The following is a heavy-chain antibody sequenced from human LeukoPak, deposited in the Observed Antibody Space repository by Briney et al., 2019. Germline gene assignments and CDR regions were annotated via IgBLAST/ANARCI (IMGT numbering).Heavy chain of an antibody. V-gene: IGHV1-8*01. Sequence: ASVKVSCKASGYTFTSYDINWVRQATGQGLEWMGWMNPNSGNTGYAQKFQGRVTMTRNTSISTAYMELSSLRSEDTAVYYCARDGSQQLVDAFDIWGQGTMVTVSS. CDR3: ARDGSQQLVDAFDI. J-gene: IGHJ3*02. CDR1: GYTFTSYD. CDR2: MNPNSGNT. D-gene: IGHD6-6*01.